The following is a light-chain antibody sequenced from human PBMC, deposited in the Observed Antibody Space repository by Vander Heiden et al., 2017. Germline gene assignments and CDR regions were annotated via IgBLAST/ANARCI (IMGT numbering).Light chain of an antibody. V-gene: IGLV2-23*02. CDR1: SRNIGSYKF. CDR3: CSYAGSGTVV. CDR2: EVT. Sequence: QSCLTQPASVSGSLGQSITISCTGTSRNIGSYKFVSWYQRHPGTAPRLIIFEVTKRPSGVSNRFSGSKSGNTASLTISGLQAEDEADYFCCSYAGSGTVVFGGGTKTTVL. J-gene: IGLJ2*01.